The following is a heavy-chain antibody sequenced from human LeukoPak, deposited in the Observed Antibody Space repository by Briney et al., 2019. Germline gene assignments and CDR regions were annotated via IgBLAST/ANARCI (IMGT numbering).Heavy chain of an antibody. J-gene: IGHJ4*02. CDR2: IYPGDSDT. Sequence: GESLKISCKGSGYSFTSYWIGWVRQMPGKGLEWMGIIYPGDSDTRYSPSFQGQVTISADKSISTAYLQWSSLKASDTAMYYCARSDYDSSGYYTLVGILDYWGQGTLVTVSS. CDR1: GYSFTSYW. V-gene: IGHV5-51*01. CDR3: ARSDYDSSGYYTLVGILDY. D-gene: IGHD3-22*01.